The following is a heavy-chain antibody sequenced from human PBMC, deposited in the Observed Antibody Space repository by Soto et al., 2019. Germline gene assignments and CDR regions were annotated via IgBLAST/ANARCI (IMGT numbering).Heavy chain of an antibody. CDR1: GFTFGDHY. Sequence: GGSLRLSCAVSGFTFGDHYIDWVRQAPGKGLEWVGRIRNKAHSYSTAYAASVKGRLTLSRDDSKNSVYLQMNSLKTEDTAVYYCVITRQPGTTTYFDYRGQGTLVTVSA. CDR3: VITRQPGTTTYFDY. D-gene: IGHD1-1*01. J-gene: IGHJ4*02. V-gene: IGHV3-72*01. CDR2: IRNKAHSYST.